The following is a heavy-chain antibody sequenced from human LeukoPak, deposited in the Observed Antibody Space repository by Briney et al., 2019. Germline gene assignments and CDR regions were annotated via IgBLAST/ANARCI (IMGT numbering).Heavy chain of an antibody. D-gene: IGHD3-16*01. Sequence: SVKVSCKASGGTFSSYAISWVRQAPGQGLEWMGGIIPIFGTANYAQKFQGRVTITADESTSTAYMELSSLRSEDTAVYYCARDGYGGDYFDYWGQGTLVTVSS. J-gene: IGHJ4*02. CDR1: GGTFSSYA. V-gene: IGHV1-69*13. CDR3: ARDGYGGDYFDY. CDR2: IIPIFGTA.